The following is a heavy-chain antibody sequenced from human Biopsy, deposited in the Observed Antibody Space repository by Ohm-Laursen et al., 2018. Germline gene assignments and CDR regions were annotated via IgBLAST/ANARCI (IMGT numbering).Heavy chain of an antibody. CDR3: ARRPSGVATIG. J-gene: IGHJ4*02. Sequence: GSLRLSCSASGFTVYNNYMTWVRQAPGKGLEWVSLIYSGGDTRYADSAKGRFTISRDSSKNTLYLQMNSLRVEDTAVYYCARRPSGVATIGGGQGTLVTVSS. CDR2: IYSGGDT. CDR1: GFTVYNNY. V-gene: IGHV3-66*01. D-gene: IGHD5-24*01.